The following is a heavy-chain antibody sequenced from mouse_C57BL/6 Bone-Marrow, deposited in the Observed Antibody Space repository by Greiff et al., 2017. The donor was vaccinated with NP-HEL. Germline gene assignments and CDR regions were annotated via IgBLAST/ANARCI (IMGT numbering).Heavy chain of an antibody. CDR2: IDPSDSYT. CDR3: ARYGYGPSWGY. Sequence: VQLQQPGAELVRPGTSVKLSCKASGYTFTSYWMHWVKQRPGQGLEWIGVIDPSDSYTNYNQKFKGKATLTVDTSSSTAYMQLSSLTSEDSAVYYCARYGYGPSWGYWGQGTTLTVSS. CDR1: GYTFTSYW. D-gene: IGHD1-2*01. V-gene: IGHV1-59*01. J-gene: IGHJ2*01.